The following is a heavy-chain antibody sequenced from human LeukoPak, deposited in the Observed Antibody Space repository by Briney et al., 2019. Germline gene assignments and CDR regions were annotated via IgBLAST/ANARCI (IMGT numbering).Heavy chain of an antibody. J-gene: IGHJ4*02. V-gene: IGHV4-59*01. CDR2: IYYSGST. Sequence: PSETLSLTCTVSGRSISSYYGSWIRPPPGKGLEWIGYIYYSGSTNYNPSLKSRVTISVDTSKTQFALKLSSVTAADTAVYYCAREGSSSSYFDYWGQGTLVTVSS. CDR1: GRSISSYY. D-gene: IGHD6-6*01. CDR3: AREGSSSSYFDY.